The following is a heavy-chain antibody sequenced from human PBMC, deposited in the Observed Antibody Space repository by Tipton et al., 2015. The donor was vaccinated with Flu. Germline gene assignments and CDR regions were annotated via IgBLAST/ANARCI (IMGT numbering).Heavy chain of an antibody. CDR1: GGSISSHY. CDR3: ARGGGSPSY. D-gene: IGHD2-15*01. J-gene: IGHJ4*02. CDR2: IYFTGGT. V-gene: IGHV4-59*11. Sequence: LRLSCTVSGGSISSHYWSWIRQPPGKGLEWIGYIYFTGGTNYNPSLKSRVTISVDMSKNQFSLKLTSVTAADTAVYYCARGGGSPSYWGQGTLVTVSS.